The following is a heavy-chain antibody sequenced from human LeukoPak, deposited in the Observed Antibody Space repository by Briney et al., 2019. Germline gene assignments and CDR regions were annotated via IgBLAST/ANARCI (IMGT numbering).Heavy chain of an antibody. V-gene: IGHV1-2*02. J-gene: IGHJ5*02. CDR1: GYRFRDYY. Sequence: ASVKVSCKASGYRFRDYYIHWVRQAPGQGLEWMGWMNPNSGGTMYAQKFQGRVAMTRDTSINTAYMELSRLTSDDTAVYYCARDGDDNGDYVLGWFDPWGQGTLVTVSS. CDR2: MNPNSGGT. CDR3: ARDGDDNGDYVLGWFDP. D-gene: IGHD4-17*01.